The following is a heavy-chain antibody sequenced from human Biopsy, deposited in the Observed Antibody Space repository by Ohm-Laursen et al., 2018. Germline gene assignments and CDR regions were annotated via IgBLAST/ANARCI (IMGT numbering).Heavy chain of an antibody. Sequence: SLRLSCSASGFVVSGTQMSWVRQAPRKGLEWISYISETSSHIYDADSVRGRFTVARDIAKNSLYLQLNSLRVEDTAVYYCARDSSRRAREGGMDVWGQGTTVTVSS. D-gene: IGHD6-6*01. CDR1: GFVVSGTQ. V-gene: IGHV3-21*01. CDR2: ISETSSHI. J-gene: IGHJ6*02. CDR3: ARDSSRRAREGGMDV.